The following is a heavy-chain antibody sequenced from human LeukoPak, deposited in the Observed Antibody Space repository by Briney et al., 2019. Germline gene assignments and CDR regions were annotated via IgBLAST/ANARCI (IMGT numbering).Heavy chain of an antibody. J-gene: IGHJ4*02. Sequence: GGSLRLSCAASGFTFSSYSMNWVRQAPGKGLEWVSSISSSSSYIYYADSVKGRFTIFRDNAKNSLYLQMNSLRAEDTAVYYCARDPESYYYDSSGYYPFDYWGQGTLVTVSS. CDR1: GFTFSSYS. CDR2: ISSSSSYI. CDR3: ARDPESYYYDSSGYYPFDY. D-gene: IGHD3-22*01. V-gene: IGHV3-21*01.